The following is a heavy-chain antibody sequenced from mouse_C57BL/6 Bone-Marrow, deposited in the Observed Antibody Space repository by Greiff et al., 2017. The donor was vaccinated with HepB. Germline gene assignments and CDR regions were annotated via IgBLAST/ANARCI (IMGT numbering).Heavy chain of an antibody. D-gene: IGHD2-3*01. V-gene: IGHV1-52*01. CDR3: ARNGYYGRRYAMDD. J-gene: IGHJ4*01. CDR1: GYTFTSYW. Sequence: QVQLQQPGAELVRPGSSVKLSCKASGYTFTSYWMHWVKQRPIQGLEWIGNIDPSDSETHYNQKFKDKATLTVDKSYSTAYMQLSRLTSEDSAVYDCARNGYYGRRYAMDDWGQGTSVTVAS. CDR2: IDPSDSET.